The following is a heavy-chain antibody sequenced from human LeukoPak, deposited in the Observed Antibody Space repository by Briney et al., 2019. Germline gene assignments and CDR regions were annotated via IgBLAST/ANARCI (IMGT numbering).Heavy chain of an antibody. D-gene: IGHD3-16*01. Sequence: ASVKVSCKASGYTFTGYYIHWVRQAPGQGLEWMGWINPNSGGTNYAQKFQGRVTMTRDTSISTAYMELSDVGSDDTAVYYCARGPIGGVFKFDYWGQGTLVTVSS. V-gene: IGHV1-2*02. CDR2: INPNSGGT. J-gene: IGHJ4*02. CDR1: GYTFTGYY. CDR3: ARGPIGGVFKFDY.